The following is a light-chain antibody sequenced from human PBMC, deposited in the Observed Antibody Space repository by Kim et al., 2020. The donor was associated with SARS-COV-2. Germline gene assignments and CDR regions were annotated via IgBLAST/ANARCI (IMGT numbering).Light chain of an antibody. Sequence: ASGGHRVTITRRDSQSITRLLAWYQQKPANAPTLLIYDTSTWHGGVPSRFSGSGSGTELTLTISSLQPDDFATYCCQQYKLYPLTFGGGTKVDIK. CDR2: DTS. J-gene: IGKJ4*01. CDR3: QQYKLYPLT. V-gene: IGKV1-5*01. CDR1: QSITRL.